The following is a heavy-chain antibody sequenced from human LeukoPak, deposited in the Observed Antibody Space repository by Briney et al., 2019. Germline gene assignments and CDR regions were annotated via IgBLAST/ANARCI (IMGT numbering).Heavy chain of an antibody. J-gene: IGHJ6*03. CDR3: ARDGRGYCSGGSCPTHYYYYYYLDV. CDR2: IADGGST. CDR1: GYSISSGYY. V-gene: IGHV4-38-2*02. Sequence: PETLSLSCAASGYSISSGYYWGWRQQPPGKGVGGFGSIADGGSTYYKQSLKSRGTISADTSKSPFSLNLSTVSAADTAVYYCARDGRGYCSGGSCPTHYYYYYYLDVWGKGTTVTVSS. D-gene: IGHD2-15*01.